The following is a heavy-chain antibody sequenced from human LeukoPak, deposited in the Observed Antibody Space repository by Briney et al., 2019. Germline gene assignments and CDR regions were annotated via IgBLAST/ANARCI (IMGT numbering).Heavy chain of an antibody. CDR3: ARELGELLSPQYFDY. D-gene: IGHD3-10*01. J-gene: IGHJ4*02. V-gene: IGHV4-30-4*01. Sequence: SETLSLTCSVSGGSISRSDHYWSWIRQPPGKGLEWIGYIYYSGSTYYNLSLKSRVTISVDTSKNQFSLKLSSVTAADTAVYYCARELGELLSPQYFDYWGQGTLVTVSS. CDR2: IYYSGST. CDR1: GGSISRSDHY.